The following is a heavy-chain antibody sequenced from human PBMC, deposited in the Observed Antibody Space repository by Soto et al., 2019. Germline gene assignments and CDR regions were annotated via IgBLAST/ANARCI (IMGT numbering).Heavy chain of an antibody. D-gene: IGHD6-19*01. Sequence: QLPLQESGPGLVKPSETLSLTCSVSGGSINSSRYFWGWVRQPPGQGLEWIGSIYYSGSTYYNPSLRSRVTISVDTSKNQFSLKLSSVTAADTAVFYCARHYSSGSRNWFDPWGQGTLVTVSS. J-gene: IGHJ5*02. CDR2: IYYSGST. CDR1: GGSINSSRYF. V-gene: IGHV4-39*01. CDR3: ARHYSSGSRNWFDP.